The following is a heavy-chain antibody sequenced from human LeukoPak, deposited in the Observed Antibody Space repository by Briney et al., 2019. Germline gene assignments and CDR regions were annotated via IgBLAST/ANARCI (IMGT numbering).Heavy chain of an antibody. CDR2: INHSGST. CDR3: AREVASAGPGQDY. CDR1: GESFSGYY. Sequence: PETLSLTCAVYGESFSGYYWSWIRQPPGKGLEWIGEINHSGSTNYNPSLKSRVTISVDTSKNQFSLKLSSVTAADTAVYYCAREVASAGPGQDYWGQGTLVTVSS. J-gene: IGHJ4*02. V-gene: IGHV4-34*01. D-gene: IGHD6-13*01.